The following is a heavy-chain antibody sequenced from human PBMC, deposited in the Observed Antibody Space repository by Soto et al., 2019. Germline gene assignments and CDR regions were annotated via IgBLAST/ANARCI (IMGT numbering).Heavy chain of an antibody. D-gene: IGHD3-9*01. Sequence: PGEALKIPYKGSGYSLTCYSIGRVRQMPGKGLEWMGIIYPGDSDTRYSPSFQGQVTISADKSISTAYLQWSSLKASDTAVYYCARAYYVFLTGNSSDYWCQGTMGTVST. CDR2: IYPGDSDT. CDR3: ARAYYVFLTGNSSDY. CDR1: GYSLTCYS. J-gene: IGHJ4*02. V-gene: IGHV5-51*01.